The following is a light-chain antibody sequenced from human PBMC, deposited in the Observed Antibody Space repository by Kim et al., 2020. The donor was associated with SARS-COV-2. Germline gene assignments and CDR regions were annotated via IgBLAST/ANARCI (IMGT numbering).Light chain of an antibody. CDR1: SSDIGGYNY. V-gene: IGLV2-14*01. CDR2: DVT. CDR3: SSSASCSTYV. Sequence: QSALTQPASVSGSPGQSITISCTGTSSDIGGYNYVSWYQQYPGKAPKLLIYDVTKRPSGVSNRFSGSKSGITASPTISGLQAEDEADYYCSSSASCSTYVFGIGTKVTVL. J-gene: IGLJ1*01.